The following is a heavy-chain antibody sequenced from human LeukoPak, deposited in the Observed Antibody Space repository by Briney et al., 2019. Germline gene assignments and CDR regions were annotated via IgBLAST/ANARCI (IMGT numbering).Heavy chain of an antibody. D-gene: IGHD2-21*02. CDR2: IYTSGST. Sequence: PSETLSLTCTVSGGSISSYYWSWIRQPPEKGLEWIGYIYTSGSTNYNPSLESRVTISVDTSKNHFSLKLSSVTAADTAVYYCARTVVVTAIHYFDYWGQGTLVTVSS. CDR3: ARTVVVTAIHYFDY. V-gene: IGHV4-4*09. CDR1: GGSISSYY. J-gene: IGHJ4*02.